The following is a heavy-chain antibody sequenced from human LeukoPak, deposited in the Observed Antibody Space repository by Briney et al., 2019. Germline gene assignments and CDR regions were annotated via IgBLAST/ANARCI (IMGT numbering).Heavy chain of an antibody. J-gene: IGHJ6*03. D-gene: IGHD3-16*02. CDR1: GFTFSSYA. V-gene: IGHV3-23*01. Sequence: GGSLRLSCAASGFTFSSYAMTWVRQAPGKGLEWVSAINYSGGTTYYADSVKGRFTISRDNSKTSLYLQMNSLRAEDTALYYCARDRGGIGYYMDVWGKGTTVTVSS. CDR3: ARDRGGIGYYMDV. CDR2: INYSGGTT.